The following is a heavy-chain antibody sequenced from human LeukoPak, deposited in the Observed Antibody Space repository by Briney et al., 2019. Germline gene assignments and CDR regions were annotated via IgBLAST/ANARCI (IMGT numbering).Heavy chain of an antibody. Sequence: GGSLRPSCAASGFTFSSYGMHWVRQAPGKGLEWVAVISYDGSNEYYADSVKGRFTISRDNSKNTLYLQMNSLRAEDTAVYYCSRDPLERDDGGYFDYWGQGTLVTVSS. D-gene: IGHD1-1*01. CDR3: SRDPLERDDGGYFDY. CDR2: ISYDGSNE. V-gene: IGHV3-30*03. J-gene: IGHJ4*02. CDR1: GFTFSSYG.